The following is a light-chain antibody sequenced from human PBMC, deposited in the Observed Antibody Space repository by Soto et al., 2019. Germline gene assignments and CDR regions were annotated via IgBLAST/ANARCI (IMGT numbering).Light chain of an antibody. CDR3: QQYGSSPWT. CDR1: QSVYNNF. J-gene: IGKJ1*01. V-gene: IGKV3-20*01. CDR2: STS. Sequence: VVTPSLGTVSLSPGPTASLSCRASQSVYNNFFAWYQQKPGQAPRLLIYSTSYRATGIPDRFSGSGSGTDFTLTVSRLEPEDFAVYYCQQYGSSPWTFGQGTKVDIK.